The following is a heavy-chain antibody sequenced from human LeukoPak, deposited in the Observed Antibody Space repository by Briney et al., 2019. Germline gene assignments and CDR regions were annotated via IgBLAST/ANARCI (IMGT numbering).Heavy chain of an antibody. CDR2: IYYSGST. Sequence: SETLSLTCTVSGGSVNSGSYYWSWIRQPPGKGLEWSGYIYYSGSTNYNPSLKRRVTISVDTSKNQFSLKLNSMTAADTAVYVSPRAGPLRGSGALYYFDSSGQGILVTVSS. V-gene: IGHV4-61*01. CDR3: PRAGPLRGSGALYYFDS. J-gene: IGHJ4*02. CDR1: GGSVNSGSYY. D-gene: IGHD2-15*01.